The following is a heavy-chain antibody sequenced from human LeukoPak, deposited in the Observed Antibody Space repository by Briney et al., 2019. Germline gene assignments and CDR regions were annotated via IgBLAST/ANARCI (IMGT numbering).Heavy chain of an antibody. J-gene: IGHJ5*02. CDR1: GYTFTGYY. D-gene: IGHD6-19*01. Sequence: ASVKVSCKASGYTFTGYYMHWVRQAPRQGLEWMGWINPNSGGTNYAQKFQGRVTMTRDTSISTAYMELSRLRSDDTAVYYCAREGRQWLVRGDWFDPWGQGTLVTVSS. V-gene: IGHV1-2*02. CDR2: INPNSGGT. CDR3: AREGRQWLVRGDWFDP.